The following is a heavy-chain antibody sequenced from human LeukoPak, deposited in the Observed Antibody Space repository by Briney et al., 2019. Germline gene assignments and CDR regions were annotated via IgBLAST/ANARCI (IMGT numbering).Heavy chain of an antibody. CDR1: GFTFSSYS. D-gene: IGHD4-17*01. Sequence: PGGSLRLSCAASGFTFSSYSMNWVRQAPGKGLEWVSSISSSSSYIYYAHSVKGRFTISRDNAKNSVYLQMNSLRAEDTAVYYCARDLSYDYGDYVVTVFFDYWGQGTLVTVSS. CDR3: ARDLSYDYGDYVVTVFFDY. J-gene: IGHJ4*02. V-gene: IGHV3-21*01. CDR2: ISSSSSYI.